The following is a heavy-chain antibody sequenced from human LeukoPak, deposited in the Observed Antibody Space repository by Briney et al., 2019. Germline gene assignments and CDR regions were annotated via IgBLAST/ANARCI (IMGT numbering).Heavy chain of an antibody. Sequence: GASLKISCKASGYLFITYWIGWVRQMAGKGLECMGIIYPADSRTTYSPSFQGQVTMSADKSINTAYLQWSSLQASDTAMYYCARLTIVRGLISGIDVWGQGTTVTVSS. V-gene: IGHV5-51*01. CDR2: IYPADSRT. J-gene: IGHJ6*02. CDR3: ARLTIVRGLISGIDV. D-gene: IGHD3-10*01. CDR1: GYLFITYW.